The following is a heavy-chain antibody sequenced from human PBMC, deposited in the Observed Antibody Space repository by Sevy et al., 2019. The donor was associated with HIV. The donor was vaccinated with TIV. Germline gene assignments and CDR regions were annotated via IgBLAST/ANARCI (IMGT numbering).Heavy chain of an antibody. CDR3: ARGRRNWGLGGLDV. V-gene: IGHV3-7*01. CDR1: GLTFSDSW. D-gene: IGHD3-16*01. Sequence: GGSLRLSCAASGLTFSDSWMTWVRQAPGKGLEWVANIKEDGNERYYVDSVKGRFTLSRDNAKMSVYLELTSLRVEDSAIYYCARGRRNWGLGGLDVWGQGTTVTVSS. CDR2: IKEDGNER. J-gene: IGHJ6*02.